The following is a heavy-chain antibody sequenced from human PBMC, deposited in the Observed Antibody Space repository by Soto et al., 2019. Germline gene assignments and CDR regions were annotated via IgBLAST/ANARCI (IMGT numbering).Heavy chain of an antibody. CDR2: IIPIFGPA. CDR1: GGAFSSYA. Sequence: GASVKVSCKASGGAFSSYAISWVRQAPGQGLEWMGGIIPIFGPANYAQKFQGRVTITADESTSTAYMELSSLRSEDTAMYYCARDRRGRDGYNFGTRYYYGMDVWGQGTTVTVSS. V-gene: IGHV1-69*13. D-gene: IGHD5-12*01. CDR3: ARDRRGRDGYNFGTRYYYGMDV. J-gene: IGHJ6*02.